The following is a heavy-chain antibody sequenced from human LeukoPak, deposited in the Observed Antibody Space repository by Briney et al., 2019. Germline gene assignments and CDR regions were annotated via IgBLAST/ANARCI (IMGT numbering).Heavy chain of an antibody. CDR2: ISRHGSTK. CDR1: GFDFSDHG. Sequence: SGGSLRLSCAASGFDFSDHGMHWVRQAPGKGLEWVAVISRHGSTKIYAASVKGRFTISRDNSKNTMYLQMDSLRPEDTAVYFCAKEYSSGWSYWYFDLWGRGTLVTVSS. J-gene: IGHJ2*01. D-gene: IGHD6-19*01. CDR3: AKEYSSGWSYWYFDL. V-gene: IGHV3-30*18.